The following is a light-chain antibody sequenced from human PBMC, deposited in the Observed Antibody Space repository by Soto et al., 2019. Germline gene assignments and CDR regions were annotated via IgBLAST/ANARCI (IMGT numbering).Light chain of an antibody. J-gene: IGLJ1*01. Sequence: QSVLTQPPSVSGSPGQSVAISCTGTSSDVGSYNRVSWYQQPPGAAPKLMTYEVSNRPSGVPDRFSGSKSGNTASLTISGLQAEDEADYYCNSYTGISTYDVGTGTKVNVL. CDR1: SSDVGSYNR. CDR2: EVS. V-gene: IGLV2-18*02. CDR3: NSYTGISTYD.